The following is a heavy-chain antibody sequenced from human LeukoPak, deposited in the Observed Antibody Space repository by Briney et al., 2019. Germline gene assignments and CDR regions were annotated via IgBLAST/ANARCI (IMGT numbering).Heavy chain of an antibody. CDR2: ISPGSSTI. Sequence: PGGSLRLSCRTSGFTFGDYAMSWVRQAPGKGLEWVSYISPGSSTIYYADSVKGRFTISRDNAKNALYLQMNSLRAEDTAVYYCARERDGYTHDAFDVWGQGTMVTVSS. V-gene: IGHV3-48*01. D-gene: IGHD5-24*01. J-gene: IGHJ3*01. CDR1: GFTFGDYA. CDR3: ARERDGYTHDAFDV.